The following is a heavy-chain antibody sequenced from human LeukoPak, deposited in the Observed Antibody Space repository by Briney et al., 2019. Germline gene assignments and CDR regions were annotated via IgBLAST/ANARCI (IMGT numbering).Heavy chain of an antibody. Sequence: GASVKVSCKASGGTFSSYAISWVRQAPGQGLEWMGGIMPIFGTANYAQKFQGRVTITTDESTSTAYMELSSLRSEDTAVSYCASGRDGYNSLVDWGQGTLVTVSS. D-gene: IGHD5-24*01. CDR1: GGTFSSYA. V-gene: IGHV1-69*05. CDR2: IMPIFGTA. CDR3: ASGRDGYNSLVD. J-gene: IGHJ4*02.